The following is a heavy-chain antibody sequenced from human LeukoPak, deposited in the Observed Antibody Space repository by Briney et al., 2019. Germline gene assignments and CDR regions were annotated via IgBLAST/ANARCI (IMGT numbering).Heavy chain of an antibody. J-gene: IGHJ5*02. Sequence: GASVKVSCTVSGYTLTELSMHWVRQAPGKGLEWMGGFDPEDGETIYAQKFQGRVTMTEDTSTDTAYMELSSLRSEDTAVYYCATFPRSAVTTNWFDPWGQGTLVTVSS. V-gene: IGHV1-24*01. D-gene: IGHD4-11*01. CDR3: ATFPRSAVTTNWFDP. CDR2: FDPEDGET. CDR1: GYTLTELS.